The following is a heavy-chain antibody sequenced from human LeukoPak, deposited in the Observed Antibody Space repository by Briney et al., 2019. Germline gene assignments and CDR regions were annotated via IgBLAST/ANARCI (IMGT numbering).Heavy chain of an antibody. J-gene: IGHJ4*02. CDR3: ASNAPRGYSYGFPHY. Sequence: SETLSLTCAVYGGSFSGYYWSWIRQPPGKGLEWIGEINHSGSTNYNPSLKSRVTISVDTSKNQFSLKLSSVTAADTPVYYCASNAPRGYSYGFPHYWGQGTLVTVSS. D-gene: IGHD5-18*01. CDR2: INHSGST. CDR1: GGSFSGYY. V-gene: IGHV4-34*01.